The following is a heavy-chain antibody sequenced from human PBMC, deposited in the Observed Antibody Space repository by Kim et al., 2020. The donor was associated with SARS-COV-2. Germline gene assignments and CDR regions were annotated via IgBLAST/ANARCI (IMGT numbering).Heavy chain of an antibody. CDR3: ARLVSVYGSGSYYRWGFDP. CDR1: GGSFSGYY. Sequence: SETLSLTCAVYGGSFSGYYWSWIRQPPGKGLEWIGEINHSGSTNYNPSLKSRVTISVDTSKNQFSLKLSSVTAADTAVYYCARLVSVYGSGSYYRWGFDP. V-gene: IGHV4-34*01. J-gene: IGHJ5*02. CDR2: INHSGST. D-gene: IGHD3-10*01.